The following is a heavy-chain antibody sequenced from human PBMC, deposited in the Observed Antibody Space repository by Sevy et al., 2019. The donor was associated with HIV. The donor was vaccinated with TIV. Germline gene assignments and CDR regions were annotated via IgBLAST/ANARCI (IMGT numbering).Heavy chain of an antibody. CDR2: VHFDGNEK. D-gene: IGHD2-21*02. Sequence: GGSLRVSCAASGFSFSSYGMHWVRQPLGKGLEWVAFVHFDGNEKWYADSGKGRFTISGHNSKSTIILKMDSLRIEDTAIYDWEKDGCGDACGPREDFEHWGQETLVTVSS. CDR1: GFSFSSYG. J-gene: IGHJ4*03. CDR3: EKDGCGDACGPREDFEH. V-gene: IGHV3-30*02.